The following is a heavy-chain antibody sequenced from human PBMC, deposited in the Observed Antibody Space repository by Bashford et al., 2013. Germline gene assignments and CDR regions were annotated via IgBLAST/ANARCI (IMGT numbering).Heavy chain of an antibody. D-gene: IGHD6-13*01. J-gene: IGHJ4*02. CDR1: GFTFSNYA. CDR2: ISSSGDYI. Sequence: GSLRLSCAASGFTFSNYAVHWVRQAPGKGLEWVSSISSSGDYIYYADSVKGRFTISRDNAKNSLYLQMNSLRAEDTAVYFCARDFRTSHIAAGGDYWGQGTLVTVSS. V-gene: IGHV3-21*01. CDR3: ARDFRTSHIAAGGDY.